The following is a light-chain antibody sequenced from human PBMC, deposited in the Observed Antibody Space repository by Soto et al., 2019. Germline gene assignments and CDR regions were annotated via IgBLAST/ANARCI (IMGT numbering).Light chain of an antibody. J-gene: IGKJ4*01. CDR2: WAS. Sequence: DIVMTQSPDSLAVSLGERATINCKSSRNILYSSNNKNYLAWYQQKPGQPPKLLIYWASTRESGVPDRLSGSGSGTDFTLTISSLQAEDVAVYYCQQYYSASLTFGGGTNVEIK. CDR1: RNILYSSNNKNY. V-gene: IGKV4-1*01. CDR3: QQYYSASLT.